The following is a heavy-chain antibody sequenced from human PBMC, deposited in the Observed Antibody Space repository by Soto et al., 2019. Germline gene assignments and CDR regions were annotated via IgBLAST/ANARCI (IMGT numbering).Heavy chain of an antibody. D-gene: IGHD3-16*01. Sequence: SQTLSLTCAISGDSVSSNSATWNWIRQSPSRGLEWLGRTYYKSRWYYDYAVSVKSRITFNPDTSKNQFSLQLSSVTAADTAVYYCARHNGPLYVGYYYDMDVWGQGTTVTVSS. CDR3: ARHNGPLYVGYYYDMDV. CDR2: TYYKSRWYY. V-gene: IGHV6-1*01. CDR1: GDSVSSNSAT. J-gene: IGHJ6*02.